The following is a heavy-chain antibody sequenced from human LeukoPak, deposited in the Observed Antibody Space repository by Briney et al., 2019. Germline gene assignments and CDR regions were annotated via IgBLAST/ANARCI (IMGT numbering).Heavy chain of an antibody. J-gene: IGHJ6*03. V-gene: IGHV1-2*02. D-gene: IGHD3-10*01. CDR3: ARGGSDYYYYYMDV. Sequence: ASVKVSCKASGYTFTSYYMHWVRQAPGQGLEWMGWINPNSGGTNYAQKFQGRVTMTRDTSISTAYMELSRLRSDDTAVYYCARGGSDYYYYYMDVWGKGTTVTVSS. CDR2: INPNSGGT. CDR1: GYTFTSYY.